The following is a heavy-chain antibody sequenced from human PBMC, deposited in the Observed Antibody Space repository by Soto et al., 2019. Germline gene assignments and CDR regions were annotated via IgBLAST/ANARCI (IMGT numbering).Heavy chain of an antibody. J-gene: IGHJ4*02. CDR3: ARGEVTTGVF. CDR2: INHSGSI. Sequence: XXTLSLPFTVSGGSISSSSYYWSWVRQPPGKGLEWIGEINHSGSITYAPSLKSRVTMSVDTSKNQFSLRLNSVTAADTAVYYCARGEVTTGVFWGQGTQVTVSS. D-gene: IGHD4-17*01. V-gene: IGHV4-39*01. CDR1: GGSISSSSYY.